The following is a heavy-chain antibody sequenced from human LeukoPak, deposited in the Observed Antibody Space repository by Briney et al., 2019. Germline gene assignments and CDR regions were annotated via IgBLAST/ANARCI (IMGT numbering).Heavy chain of an antibody. CDR2: IYYSGST. Sequence: SETLSLTCTVSGGSISSYYWSWIRQPPGKGLEWIGYIYYSGSTIYNPSLKSRVTISIDTSKNQFSLRLSSVTAADTAVYYCARTHYYGSGDNYWGQGTLVTVSS. D-gene: IGHD3-10*01. V-gene: IGHV4-59*01. CDR1: GGSISSYY. J-gene: IGHJ4*02. CDR3: ARTHYYGSGDNY.